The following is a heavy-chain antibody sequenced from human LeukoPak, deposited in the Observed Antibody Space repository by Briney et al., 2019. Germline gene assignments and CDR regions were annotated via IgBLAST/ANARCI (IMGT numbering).Heavy chain of an antibody. CDR2: IYPGDSDT. D-gene: IGHD3-22*01. J-gene: IGHJ4*02. CDR3: VRGNYYDSSGRFDY. Sequence: RGESLQISCKGSGSIFTNYWIGWVRQLPGKGLEWMGIIYPGDSDTRYSPSFQGQVTISADKSISTAYLQWSSLKASDTAMYYCVRGNYYDSSGRFDYWGQGTLVTVSS. CDR1: GSIFTNYW. V-gene: IGHV5-51*01.